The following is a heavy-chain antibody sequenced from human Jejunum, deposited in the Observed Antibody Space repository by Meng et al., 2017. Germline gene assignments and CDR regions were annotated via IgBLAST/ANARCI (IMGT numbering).Heavy chain of an antibody. CDR3: AQGHRMIDY. CDR1: GFTFSDAW. V-gene: IGHV3-23*01. D-gene: IGHD2/OR15-2a*01. J-gene: IGHJ4*02. Sequence: GESLKISCAASGFTFSDAWMSWVRQAPGKGLEWVSAISGTGDNTYYADSVKGRFTISRDNSKNRVYLQMNSLRAEDTALYYCAQGHRMIDYWGQGTLVTVSS. CDR2: ISGTGDNT.